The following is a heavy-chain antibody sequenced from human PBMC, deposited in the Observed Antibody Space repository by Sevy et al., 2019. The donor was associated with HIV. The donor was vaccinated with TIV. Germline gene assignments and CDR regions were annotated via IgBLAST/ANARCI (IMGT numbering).Heavy chain of an antibody. D-gene: IGHD3-3*01. J-gene: IGHJ6*02. Sequence: GGSLRLSCAASGFTFSSYGMHWVRQAPGKGLEWVAGIWYDGSNKYYADAVKGRFTISRDNSKNTLYLQMNSLRAEDTAVYYCAREFTRFFEWSLLDYYYGMDVWGQGTTVTGSS. CDR2: IWYDGSNK. CDR1: GFTFSSYG. V-gene: IGHV3-33*01. CDR3: AREFTRFFEWSLLDYYYGMDV.